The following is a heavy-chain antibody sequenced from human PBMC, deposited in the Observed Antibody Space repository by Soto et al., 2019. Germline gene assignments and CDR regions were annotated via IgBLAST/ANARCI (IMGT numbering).Heavy chain of an antibody. Sequence: GGSLRLSCAASGFTFSSYGMHWVRQAPGKGLEWVAVISYDGSNKYYADSVKGRFTISRDNSKNTLYLQMNSLRAEDTAVYYCAKDVGVYDSSGYYNYWGQGTLVTVFS. D-gene: IGHD3-22*01. CDR2: ISYDGSNK. CDR1: GFTFSSYG. J-gene: IGHJ4*02. V-gene: IGHV3-30*18. CDR3: AKDVGVYDSSGYYNY.